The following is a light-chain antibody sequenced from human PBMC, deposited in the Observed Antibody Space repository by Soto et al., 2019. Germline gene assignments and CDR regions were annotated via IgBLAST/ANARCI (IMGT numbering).Light chain of an antibody. CDR3: QQYYSTPYT. CDR1: QSVLYSSNNKNY. V-gene: IGKV4-1*01. CDR2: WAS. J-gene: IGKJ2*01. Sequence: DIVMTQSPDSLAVSLGERATINCKSSQSVLYSSNNKNYLVWYQHKPGQPPNLLISWASTRESGVPDRFSGSGSGTDFTLTISSLQAEDVAVYYCQQYYSTPYTFGQGTKLEIK.